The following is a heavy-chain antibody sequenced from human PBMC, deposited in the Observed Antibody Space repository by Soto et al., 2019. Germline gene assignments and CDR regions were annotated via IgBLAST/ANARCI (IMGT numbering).Heavy chain of an antibody. J-gene: IGHJ4*02. Sequence: GGSLRLSCAASGFTFSSYSMSWVRQAPGKGLEWVSGFRTGGDDGTTYYTDSVKGRFTISRDNSKNTLFLQMNSLRVEDTAIYYCAKKVNSGPGSQYFDYWGQGTLVTVSS. D-gene: IGHD3-10*01. V-gene: IGHV3-23*01. CDR3: AKKVNSGPGSQYFDY. CDR1: GFTFSSYS. CDR2: FRTGGDDGTT.